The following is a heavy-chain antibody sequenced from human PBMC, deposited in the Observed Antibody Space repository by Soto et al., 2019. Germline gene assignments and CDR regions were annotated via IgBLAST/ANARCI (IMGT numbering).Heavy chain of an antibody. Sequence: SETLSLTCAVYGGSFSGYYWSWIRQPPGKGLEWIGEINHSGSTNYNPSLKSRVTISVDTSKNQFSLKLSSVTAADTAVYYCARAMVPGVVIRFDPWGQGTLVTVSS. CDR1: GGSFSGYY. CDR3: ARAMVPGVVIRFDP. D-gene: IGHD3-3*01. J-gene: IGHJ5*02. V-gene: IGHV4-34*01. CDR2: INHSGST.